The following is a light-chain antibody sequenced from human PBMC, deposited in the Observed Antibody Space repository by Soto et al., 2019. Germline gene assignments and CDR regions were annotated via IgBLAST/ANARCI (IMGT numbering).Light chain of an antibody. CDR2: DVS. CDR3: SSYTTSTTYV. J-gene: IGLJ1*01. V-gene: IGLV2-14*01. CDR1: SSDVGRYNY. Sequence: QSALTQPASVSGSPGQSITISCTGTSSDVGRYNYVSWYQHHPGKAPRLMIYDVSNRPSGVSNRFSGSKSGNTASLTISGLLAEDEADYYCSSYTTSTTYVFGTGTKLTVL.